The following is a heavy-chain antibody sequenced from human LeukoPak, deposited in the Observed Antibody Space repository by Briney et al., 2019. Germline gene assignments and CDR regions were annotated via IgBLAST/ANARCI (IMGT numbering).Heavy chain of an antibody. D-gene: IGHD3-22*01. CDR1: GGSISSGGYY. J-gene: IGHJ3*02. CDR3: AIYDSSGPDAFDI. CDR2: IYYSGST. V-gene: IGHV4-61*08. Sequence: PSETLSLTCTVSGGSISSGGYYWSWIRQHPGKGLEWIGYIYYSGSTNYNPSLKSRGTISVDTSKNQFSLKLSSVTAADTAVYYCAIYDSSGPDAFDIWGQGTMVTVSS.